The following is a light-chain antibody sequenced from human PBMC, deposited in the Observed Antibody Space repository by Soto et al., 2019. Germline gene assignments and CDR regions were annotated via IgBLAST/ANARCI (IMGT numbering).Light chain of an antibody. J-gene: IGKJ5*01. V-gene: IGKV1-33*01. Sequence: IQITHSPSSLSASVGDRVTVTCQASQDISNYLNWYQQKPGKAPKLLIYDASNLETGVPSRFSGSGSGTDFTFTISSLQPEDIATYYCPQYDNLPITFGQGTRPAI. CDR3: PQYDNLPIT. CDR1: QDISNY. CDR2: DAS.